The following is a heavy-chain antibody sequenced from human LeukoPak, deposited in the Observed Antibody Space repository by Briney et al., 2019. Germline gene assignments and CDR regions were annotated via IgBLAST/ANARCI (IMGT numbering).Heavy chain of an antibody. J-gene: IGHJ4*02. CDR1: GFTFSTYS. CDR2: INYSGGGT. Sequence: GGPLRLSCAASGFTFSTYSMNWARQAPGKGLEWVSTINYSGGGTYYADSVKGRFTISRDNSKNTLYLQMNSLRADDTAVYYCDGADFWGQGTLVTVSS. V-gene: IGHV3-23*01. CDR3: DGADF.